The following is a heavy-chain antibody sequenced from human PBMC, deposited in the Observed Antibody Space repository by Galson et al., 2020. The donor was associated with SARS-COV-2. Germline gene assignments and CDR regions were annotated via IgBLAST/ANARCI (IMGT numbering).Heavy chain of an antibody. CDR1: GFTFSDYY. CDR2: ISSSSSYT. Sequence: KIGESLKISCAASGFTFSDYYMSWIRQAPGKGLEWVSYISSSSSYTNYADSVKGRFTISRDNAKNSLYLQMNSLRAEDTAVYYCARDIRFLETRYYYYMDVWGKGTTVTVSS. D-gene: IGHD3-3*01. J-gene: IGHJ6*03. V-gene: IGHV3-11*05. CDR3: ARDIRFLETRYYYYMDV.